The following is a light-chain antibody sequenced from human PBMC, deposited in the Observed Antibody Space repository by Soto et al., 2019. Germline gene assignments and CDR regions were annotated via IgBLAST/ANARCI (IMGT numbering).Light chain of an antibody. CDR2: QVS. CDR3: TAYTTSDTLV. CDR1: SSDIGGFYY. V-gene: IGLV2-14*01. Sequence: QSVQTQPASVSGSPGQSITISCTGTSSDIGGFYYVSWYQHHPGKDPKLMIYQVSNRPSGVSNRFSGSKSGNTASLTISGLQAEDEADYYCTAYTTSDTLVFGTGTKVTVL. J-gene: IGLJ1*01.